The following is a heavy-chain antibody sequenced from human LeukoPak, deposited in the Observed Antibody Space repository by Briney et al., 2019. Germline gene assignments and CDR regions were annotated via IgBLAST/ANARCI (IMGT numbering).Heavy chain of an antibody. V-gene: IGHV4-39*07. J-gene: IGHJ4*02. CDR1: GGSISSSSYY. Sequence: SETLSLTCTVSGGSISSSSYYWGWIRQPPGKGLEWIGSIYYSGSTYYNPSLKSRVTISVDTSKNQFSLKLSSVTAADTAVYYCARGRIAARLRPLDYWGQGTLVTVSS. D-gene: IGHD6-6*01. CDR2: IYYSGST. CDR3: ARGRIAARLRPLDY.